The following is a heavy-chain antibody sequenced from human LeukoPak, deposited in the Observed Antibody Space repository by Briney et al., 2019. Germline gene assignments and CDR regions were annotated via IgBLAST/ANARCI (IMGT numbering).Heavy chain of an antibody. J-gene: IGHJ4*02. CDR1: GFTFSNYG. CDR3: ARSGRYCSGGSCYQEASLDY. D-gene: IGHD2-15*01. CDR2: LSGGAVST. Sequence: GGTLRLSCAASGFTFSNYGLSWVRQAPGRGLEWVSGLSGGAVSTNYADSVKGRFTISRDNSKNTLYLQMNSLRAEDTAVYYCARSGRYCSGGSCYQEASLDYWGQGTLVTVSS. V-gene: IGHV3-23*01.